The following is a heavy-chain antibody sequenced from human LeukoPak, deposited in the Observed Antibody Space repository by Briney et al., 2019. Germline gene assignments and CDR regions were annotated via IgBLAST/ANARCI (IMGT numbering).Heavy chain of an antibody. CDR1: GYSISSGYY. Sequence: SGTLSLTCTVSGYSISSGYYWGWIRQPPGKGLEWIGSIYHSGSTYYNPSLRSRVTISVDTSKNQISLKLSSVTAADTAVYYCARGGSRYQLLNWFDPWGQGTLVTVSS. D-gene: IGHD2-2*01. V-gene: IGHV4-38-2*02. CDR2: IYHSGST. CDR3: ARGGSRYQLLNWFDP. J-gene: IGHJ5*02.